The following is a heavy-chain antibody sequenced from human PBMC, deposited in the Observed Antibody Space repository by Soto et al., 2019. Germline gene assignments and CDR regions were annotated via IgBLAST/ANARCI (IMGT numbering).Heavy chain of an antibody. V-gene: IGHV3-15*07. D-gene: IGHD3-3*01. CDR2: IKSKTDGGTT. J-gene: IGHJ6*02. CDR1: GFTFSNAW. Sequence: EVQLVESGGGLVKPGGSLRLSCAASGFTFSNAWMKWVRQAPGKGLEWVGRIKSKTDGGTTDYAAPVKGRFTISRDDSKNTLYLQMNSLKTEDTAVYYCTTTIFGVVASAAPTYVWGQGTTVTVSS. CDR3: TTTIFGVVASAAPTYV.